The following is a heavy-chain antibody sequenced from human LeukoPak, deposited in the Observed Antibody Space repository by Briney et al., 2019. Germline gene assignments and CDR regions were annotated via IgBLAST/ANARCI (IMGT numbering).Heavy chain of an antibody. CDR3: ARAAGGYCSSTSCYKGGGYYYYMDV. CDR2: IYYSGST. J-gene: IGHJ6*03. D-gene: IGHD2-2*02. Sequence: SETLSLTCTVSGGSISSSSYYWGWIRQPPGKGLEWIGSIYYSGSTYYNPSLKSRVTISLDTSKNQFSLKLSSVTAADTAVYYCARAAGGYCSSTSCYKGGGYYYYMDVWGKGTTVTVSS. V-gene: IGHV4-39*07. CDR1: GGSISSSSYY.